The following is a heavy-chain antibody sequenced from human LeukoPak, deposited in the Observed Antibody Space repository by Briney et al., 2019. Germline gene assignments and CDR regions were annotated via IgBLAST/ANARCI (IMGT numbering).Heavy chain of an antibody. J-gene: IGHJ4*02. V-gene: IGHV3-74*01. Sequence: GGSLRLSCAVSGFTFSSYWMHWVRRVPGEGLVWVSRISSDGSTTTYADSVKGRFTISRDNAKNTLYLQMNSLRAEDTAVYYCVNILFGWGQGTLVTVSS. CDR1: GFTFSSYW. CDR2: ISSDGSTT. D-gene: IGHD3-10*01. CDR3: VNILFG.